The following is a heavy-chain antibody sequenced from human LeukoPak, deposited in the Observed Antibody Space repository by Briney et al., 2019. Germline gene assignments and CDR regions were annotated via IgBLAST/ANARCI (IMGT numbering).Heavy chain of an antibody. CDR1: RGSFSGFF. J-gene: IGHJ5*02. Sequence: PSETLSLTCAVYRGSFSGFFWTWVRQPPGKRLEWIGEIHHSGGTNSNPSLKNRVTMSLHMSKNQFSLKLNSVTAADTAVYFWARATASGSGRAYDRWAQGNLVPVSS. V-gene: IGHV4-34*01. CDR2: IHHSGGT. D-gene: IGHD3-10*01. CDR3: ARATASGSGRAYDR.